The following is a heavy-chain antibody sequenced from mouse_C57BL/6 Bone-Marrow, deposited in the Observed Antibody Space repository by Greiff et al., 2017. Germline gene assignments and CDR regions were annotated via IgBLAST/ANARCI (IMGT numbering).Heavy chain of an antibody. CDR2: IDPANGNT. V-gene: IGHV14-3*01. CDR1: GFNIKNTY. D-gene: IGHD1-1*01. Sequence: DVQLVESVAELVRPGASVKLSCTASGFNIKNTYMHWVKQRPEQGLEWIGRIDPANGNTKYAPKFQGKATITADTSSNTAYLQLSSLTSEDTAIYYCARAYYGSSYGFAYWGQGTLVTVSA. J-gene: IGHJ3*01. CDR3: ARAYYGSSYGFAY.